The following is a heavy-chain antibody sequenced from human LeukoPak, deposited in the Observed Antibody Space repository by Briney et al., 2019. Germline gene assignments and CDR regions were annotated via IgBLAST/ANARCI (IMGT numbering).Heavy chain of an antibody. Sequence: PSETLSLTCTVSGGSISSSSYYWGWIRQPPGKGLEWIGSIYYSGSTYYNPSLKSRVTISVDTSKNQFSLKLSSVTAADTAVYYCARRYFGYSSTRGDDYWGQGTLVTVSS. CDR1: GGSISSSSYY. CDR2: IYYSGST. J-gene: IGHJ4*02. D-gene: IGHD6-13*01. CDR3: ARRYFGYSSTRGDDY. V-gene: IGHV4-39*01.